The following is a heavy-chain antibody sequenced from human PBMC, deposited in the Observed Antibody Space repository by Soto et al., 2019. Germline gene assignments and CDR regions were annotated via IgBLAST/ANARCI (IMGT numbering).Heavy chain of an antibody. J-gene: IGHJ5*02. CDR2: TYYTGNT. Sequence: SETLSLTCFVSGGSITSYHWSWIRQLPGKGLEWIAYTYYTGNTNYNPSLQSRVTISMDTSKNQLSLKLTSMTAADTAVYYCAGDMHAGFTHYFVPWGQGTLVTVSS. CDR3: AGDMHAGFTHYFVP. V-gene: IGHV4-59*12. CDR1: GGSITSYH. D-gene: IGHD1-26*01.